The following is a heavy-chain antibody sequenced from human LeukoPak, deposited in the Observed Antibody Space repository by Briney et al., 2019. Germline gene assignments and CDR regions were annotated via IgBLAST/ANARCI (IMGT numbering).Heavy chain of an antibody. D-gene: IGHD3-22*01. J-gene: IGHJ4*02. V-gene: IGHV4-61*08. CDR1: GASISSGGYF. CDR3: AACSYYYDSSGYYPW. Sequence: SETLSLTCTVSGASISSGGYFWSWIRQHPGKGLEWIGYIYNSGSTNYNPSLKSRVTISVDSSKNQFSLRLSSVTAADTAVYYCAACSYYYDSSGYYPWWGQGTLVTVSS. CDR2: IYNSGST.